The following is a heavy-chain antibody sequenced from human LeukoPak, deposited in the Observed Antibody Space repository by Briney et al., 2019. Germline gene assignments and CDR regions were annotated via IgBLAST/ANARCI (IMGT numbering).Heavy chain of an antibody. CDR1: GYSFINYW. CDR2: IYPGDSDT. V-gene: IGHV5-51*01. CDR3: ARPSHSGSYYHGFDY. D-gene: IGHD3-10*01. J-gene: IGHJ4*02. Sequence: GESLKISCKGSGYSFINYWIGWVRQMPGKGLEWMGIIYPGDSDTRYSPSFQGQVTISADKSINTAYLQWSSLKASDTAMYYCARPSHSGSYYHGFDYWGQGTLVTVSS.